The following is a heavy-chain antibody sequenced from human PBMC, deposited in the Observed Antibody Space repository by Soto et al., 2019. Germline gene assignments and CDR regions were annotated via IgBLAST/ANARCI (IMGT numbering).Heavy chain of an antibody. CDR3: ARDISGPLDY. V-gene: IGHV3-33*01. CDR1: GFTFSNYG. CDR2: TRHDGTNK. D-gene: IGHD3-9*01. Sequence: HPVGSLRLSCATSGFTFSNYGMHCVRQAPGKGLEWVAVTRHDGTNKYYADSVKGRFTISRDNSKNTVHLQMNILRGEDTAVYYCARDISGPLDYWGQGTLVTVSS. J-gene: IGHJ4*02.